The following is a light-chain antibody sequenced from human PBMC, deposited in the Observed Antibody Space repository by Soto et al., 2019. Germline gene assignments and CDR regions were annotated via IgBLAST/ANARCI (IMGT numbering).Light chain of an antibody. CDR3: QQLNSYPHT. J-gene: IGKJ1*01. V-gene: IGKV1-9*01. Sequence: DIQLTQSPSFLSASVGDRVTITFRASQGISSYLAWYQQKPGKAPKLLIYAASTLQSGVPSRFSGSGSGTEFTLTISSLQPEDFATYYCQQLNSYPHTFGQGTKVEIK. CDR2: AAS. CDR1: QGISSY.